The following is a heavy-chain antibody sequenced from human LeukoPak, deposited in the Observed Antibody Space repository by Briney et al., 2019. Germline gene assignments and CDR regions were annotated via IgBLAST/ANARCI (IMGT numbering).Heavy chain of an antibody. CDR2: IYTSGST. Sequence: SETLSLTCTVSGGSISSYYWSWIRQPAGKGLEWIGRIYTSGSTNYNPSLKSRVTISVDTSKNQFSLRLTSVTAADTAVYFCAGSSYSAISDASYYFFDSWGQGTLVTVSS. CDR1: GGSISSYY. CDR3: AGSSYSAISDASYYFFDS. D-gene: IGHD3-16*01. J-gene: IGHJ4*02. V-gene: IGHV4-4*07.